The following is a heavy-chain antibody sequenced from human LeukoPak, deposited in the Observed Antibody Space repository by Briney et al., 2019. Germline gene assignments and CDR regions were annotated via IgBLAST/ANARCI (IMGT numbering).Heavy chain of an antibody. D-gene: IGHD2-2*01. V-gene: IGHV4-59*01. CDR3: AREVVVVPAASYYFDY. J-gene: IGHJ4*02. CDR1: GGSISSYY. Sequence: SETLSLTCTVSGGSISSYYWSWIRQPPGKGLEWIGYIYYSGSTNYNPSLKRRVTISVDTSKNQFSLKLSSVTAADTAVYYCAREVVVVPAASYYFDYWGQGTLVTVSS. CDR2: IYYSGST.